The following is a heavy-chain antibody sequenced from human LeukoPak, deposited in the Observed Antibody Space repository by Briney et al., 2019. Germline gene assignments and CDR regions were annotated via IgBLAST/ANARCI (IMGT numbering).Heavy chain of an antibody. CDR2: INPNSGGT. V-gene: IGHV1-2*02. J-gene: IGHJ4*02. Sequence: GASVKVSCKASGYTLTVYYMHWVRQAPGQGLEWMGWINPNSGGTNYAQKFQGRVTMTRDTSISTAYMELSRLRSDDTAVYYCARGSPPRRNYDSRGYYSYYFDYWGQGTLVTVSS. CDR3: ARGSPPRRNYDSRGYYSYYFDY. D-gene: IGHD3-22*01. CDR1: GYTLTVYY.